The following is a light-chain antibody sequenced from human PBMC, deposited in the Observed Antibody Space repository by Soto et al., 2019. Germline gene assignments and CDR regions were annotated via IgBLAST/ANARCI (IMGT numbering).Light chain of an antibody. J-gene: IGKJ1*01. CDR3: QQYNSYSWT. CDR2: KAS. V-gene: IGKV1-5*03. CDR1: QSISSW. Sequence: DIQMTQSPSTLSASVGDRVTITCRASQSISSWLAWYQQKPGKAPKLLIYKASSLESGVPSRSVGSGSGTEFTLTISSMQPDDFATYYCQQYNSYSWTFGRGNKVEIK.